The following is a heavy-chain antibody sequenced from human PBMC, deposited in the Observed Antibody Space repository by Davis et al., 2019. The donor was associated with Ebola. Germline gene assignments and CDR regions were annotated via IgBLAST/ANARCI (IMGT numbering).Heavy chain of an antibody. D-gene: IGHD6-6*01. CDR3: ARDGEHCSDLDY. CDR1: GFTFSDYY. V-gene: IGHV3-66*01. J-gene: IGHJ4*02. Sequence: GGSLRLSCAASGFTFSDYYMSWVRQAPGKGLEWVSVIYSGGSTYYADSVKGRFTISRDNAKNTLYLQMDSLRAEDTAVYYCARDGEHCSDLDYWGQGTLVTVSS. CDR2: IYSGGST.